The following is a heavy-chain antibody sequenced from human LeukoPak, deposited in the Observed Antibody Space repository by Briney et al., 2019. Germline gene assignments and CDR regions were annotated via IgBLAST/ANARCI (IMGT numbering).Heavy chain of an antibody. CDR2: IKSKTDGGTI. V-gene: IGHV3-15*01. D-gene: IGHD3-16*02. Sequence: GGSLRLSCATSGFTFTEAWMSWVRQAPGKGLEWVGRIKSKTDGGTIDYAAPVKGRFIISRDDSKNTLYLQMNSLKTEDTAVYYCITDFALIVDSGKFDYWGQGTLVTVSS. J-gene: IGHJ4*02. CDR3: ITDFALIVDSGKFDY. CDR1: GFTFTEAW.